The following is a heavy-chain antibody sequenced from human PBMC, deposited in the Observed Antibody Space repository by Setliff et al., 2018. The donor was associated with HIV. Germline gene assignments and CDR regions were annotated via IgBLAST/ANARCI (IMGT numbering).Heavy chain of an antibody. J-gene: IGHJ4*02. D-gene: IGHD3-10*01. Sequence: ASVKVSCKASGYTFSSYSISWVRQAPGQGLEWMGWIYSYNGDTNYAQKLQGRVTMTTDTSTRTVYLELRSLRADDTAIYYCVRNFDAGSGSYPDFWGQGTLVTVSS. CDR3: VRNFDAGSGSYPDF. CDR1: GYTFSSYS. CDR2: IYSYNGDT. V-gene: IGHV1-18*01.